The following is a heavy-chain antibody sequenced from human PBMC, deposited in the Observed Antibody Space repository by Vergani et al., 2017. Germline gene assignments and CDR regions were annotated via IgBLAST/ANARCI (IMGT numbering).Heavy chain of an antibody. CDR1: GGTFSSYA. CDR2: IIPIFGTA. V-gene: IGHV1-69*01. D-gene: IGHD3-3*01. CDR3: ARMKVRDFWSGNWFDP. Sequence: QVQLVQSGAEVKKPGSSVKVSCKASGGTFSSYAISWVRQAPGQGLEWMGGIIPIFGTANYAQKFQGRVTITADESTSTAYMGLSSLRSEDTAVYYCARMKVRDFWSGNWFDPWGQGTLVTVSS. J-gene: IGHJ5*02.